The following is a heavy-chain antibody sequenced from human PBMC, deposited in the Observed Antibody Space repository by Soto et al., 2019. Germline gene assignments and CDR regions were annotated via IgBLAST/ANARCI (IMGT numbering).Heavy chain of an antibody. Sequence: TLSLTCAFSGGSISSGGYSWSWIRQPPGKGLECIGYIYHGVSTYYNPSLKSRVTISVDRSKNQFSLKLSSVTAADTAVYYCARGPPLGYWGQGTLVTVSS. CDR3: ARGPPLGY. J-gene: IGHJ4*02. V-gene: IGHV4-30-2*01. CDR2: IYHGVST. CDR1: GGSISSGGYS.